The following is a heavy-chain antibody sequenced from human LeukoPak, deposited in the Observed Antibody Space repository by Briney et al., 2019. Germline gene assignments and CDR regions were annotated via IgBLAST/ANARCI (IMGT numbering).Heavy chain of an antibody. Sequence: PGRSLRLSCAASGFTFDNYAMYWARQAPGKGLEWVSGISWNSGSIDYADSVKGRFTISRDNAKNFLYLQMNNLRTEDMALYYCAKNIRGMGPYYFDYWGQGTLVTVSS. D-gene: IGHD1-26*01. J-gene: IGHJ4*02. CDR3: AKNIRGMGPYYFDY. CDR2: ISWNSGSI. CDR1: GFTFDNYA. V-gene: IGHV3-9*03.